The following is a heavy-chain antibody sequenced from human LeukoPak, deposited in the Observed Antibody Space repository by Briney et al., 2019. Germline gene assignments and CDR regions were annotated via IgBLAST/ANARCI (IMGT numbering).Heavy chain of an antibody. CDR2: IYYSGST. CDR3: ARRGVGRLLAAAFDI. Sequence: SETLSLTCTVSGGSISSGDYYWSWIRQPPGKGLEWIGYIYYSGSTNYNPSFKSRVTISVDTSKNQFSLKLSSVTAADTAVYYCARRGVGRLLAAAFDIWGQGTMVTVSS. J-gene: IGHJ3*02. V-gene: IGHV4-30-4*01. CDR1: GGSISSGDYY. D-gene: IGHD3-22*01.